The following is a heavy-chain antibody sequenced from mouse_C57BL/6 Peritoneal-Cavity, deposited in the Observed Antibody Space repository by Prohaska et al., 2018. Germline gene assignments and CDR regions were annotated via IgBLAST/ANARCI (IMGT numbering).Heavy chain of an antibody. Sequence: QVQLQQSGPELVKLRAPVKISCKSSGYTFTDYYTNWVKQRPGQGLEWIGWIFPGSGSTYYNEKFKGKATLTVDKSSSTAYMLLSSLTSEDSAVYICARGDDGYYGFAYWGQGTLVTVSA. J-gene: IGHJ3*01. CDR2: IFPGSGST. D-gene: IGHD2-3*01. V-gene: IGHV1-75*01. CDR3: ARGDDGYYGFAY. CDR1: GYTFTDYY.